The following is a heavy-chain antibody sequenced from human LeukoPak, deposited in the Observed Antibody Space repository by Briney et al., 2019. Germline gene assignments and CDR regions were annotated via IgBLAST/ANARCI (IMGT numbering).Heavy chain of an antibody. J-gene: IGHJ5*02. CDR3: AKDRVVVPAAMSWFDP. CDR2: ISGSGDST. CDR1: GFTFSSYG. Sequence: GGSLRLSCAASGFTFSSYGMNWVHQAPGKGLEWVSAISGSGDSTYYADSVKGRFTISRDNSKNTLYLQMNSLRAEDTAVYYCAKDRVVVPAAMSWFDPWGQGTLVTVSS. V-gene: IGHV3-23*01. D-gene: IGHD2-2*01.